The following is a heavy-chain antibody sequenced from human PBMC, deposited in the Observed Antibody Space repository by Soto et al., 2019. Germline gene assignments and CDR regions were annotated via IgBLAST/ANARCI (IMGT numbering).Heavy chain of an antibody. CDR2: INHSGSA. V-gene: IGHV4-34*01. J-gene: IGHJ4*02. CDR1: GGAFSGYI. CDR3: GRGLITGMKYSGGWYYFDS. Sequence: QVQLQQSGAGLLKPSETLSLTCDVYGGAFSGYIWTWIRQTPGKGLQCIGQINHSGSANYNPSLKSPVTLSVHPSNSQSSLDLIAVTAAGTAVYYCGRGLITGMKYSGGWYYFDSWGEGTQVTVSS. D-gene: IGHD6-19*01.